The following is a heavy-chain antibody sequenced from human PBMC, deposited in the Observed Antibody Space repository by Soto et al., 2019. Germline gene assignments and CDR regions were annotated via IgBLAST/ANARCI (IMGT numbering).Heavy chain of an antibody. J-gene: IGHJ4*02. CDR1: GGSFSGYY. CDR2: IYHSGST. Sequence: SETLSLTCAVYGGSFSGYYWSWIRQPPGKGLEWIGEIYHSGSTNYNPSLKSRVTISVDKSKNQFSLKLSSVTAADTAVYYCAREGPPSLNWGQGTLVTVSS. V-gene: IGHV4-34*01. D-gene: IGHD2-2*01. CDR3: AREGPPSLN.